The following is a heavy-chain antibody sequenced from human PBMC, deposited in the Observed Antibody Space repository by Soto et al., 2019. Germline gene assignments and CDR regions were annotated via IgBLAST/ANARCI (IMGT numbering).Heavy chain of an antibody. CDR1: GYTFTSYG. V-gene: IGHV1-18*01. D-gene: IGHD5-18*01. CDR2: ISAYNGNT. Sequence: ASVKVSCKASGYTFTSYGISWVRQAPGQGLEWMGWISAYNGNTNYAQKLQGRVTMTTGTSTSTAYMELRSLRAEDTAVYYCAREFLGDTAMVTGLDYWGQGTLVTVSS. CDR3: AREFLGDTAMVTGLDY. J-gene: IGHJ4*02.